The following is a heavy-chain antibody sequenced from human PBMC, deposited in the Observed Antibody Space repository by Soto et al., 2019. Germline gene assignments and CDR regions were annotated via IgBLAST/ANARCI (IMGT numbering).Heavy chain of an antibody. CDR2: ISYDGSNK. Sequence: QVQLVESGGGVVQPGRSLRLSCAASGFTFSSYAMHWVRQAPGKGLEWVAVISYDGSNKYYADSVKGRFTISRDNSKNTLYLQMNSLRAEDTAVYYCARGGSGSYLEAFDIWGQGTMVTVSS. CDR3: ARGGSGSYLEAFDI. D-gene: IGHD1-26*01. J-gene: IGHJ3*02. V-gene: IGHV3-30-3*01. CDR1: GFTFSSYA.